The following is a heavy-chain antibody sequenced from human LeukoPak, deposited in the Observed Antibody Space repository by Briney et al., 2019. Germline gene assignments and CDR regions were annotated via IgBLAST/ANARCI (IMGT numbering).Heavy chain of an antibody. CDR1: GGSISSSSYY. D-gene: IGHD3-9*01. CDR3: ARAPTYYDILTGLGHGVYFDY. V-gene: IGHV4-39*07. J-gene: IGHJ4*02. Sequence: SETLSLTCTVSGGSISSSSYYWGWIRQPPGKGLEWIGSIYYSGSTYYNPSLKSRVTISVDTSKNQFSLKLSSVTAADTAVYYCARAPTYYDILTGLGHGVYFDYWGQGTLVTVSS. CDR2: IYYSGST.